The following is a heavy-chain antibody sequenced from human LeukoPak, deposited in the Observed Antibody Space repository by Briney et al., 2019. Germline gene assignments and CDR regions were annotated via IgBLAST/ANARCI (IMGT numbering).Heavy chain of an antibody. Sequence: QPGRSLRLSCAASGFNFSSYGMHWVRQAPGKGLEWVAVIWYDGSNKYYADSVKGRFTISRDKSKNTLYLQMNSLRAEDTAVYYCARDRTRLTSYGSGSYLFYWGQGTLVTVSS. V-gene: IGHV3-33*01. CDR1: GFNFSSYG. CDR3: ARDRTRLTSYGSGSYLFY. CDR2: IWYDGSNK. J-gene: IGHJ4*02. D-gene: IGHD3-10*01.